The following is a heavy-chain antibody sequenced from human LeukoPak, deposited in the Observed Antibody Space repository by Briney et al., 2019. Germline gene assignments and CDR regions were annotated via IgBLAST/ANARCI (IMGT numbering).Heavy chain of an antibody. Sequence: SETLSLTCAVYGGSFSGYYWGWIRQAPGKGLEWIGNIDYSGSTYNNLSLKSRVTISVDTSKNQVSLKLSSVTAADTAVYYCVRRGTTGTDFDYWGQGTLVTVSS. D-gene: IGHD1-1*01. V-gene: IGHV4-34*01. J-gene: IGHJ4*02. CDR1: GGSFSGYY. CDR3: VRRGTTGTDFDY. CDR2: IDYSGST.